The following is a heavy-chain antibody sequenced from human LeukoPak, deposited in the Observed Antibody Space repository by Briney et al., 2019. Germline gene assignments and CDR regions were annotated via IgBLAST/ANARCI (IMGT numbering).Heavy chain of an antibody. V-gene: IGHV3-23*01. Sequence: GGSLRLSCAASGFTFSSYAMNWVRQAPGKGLEWVSTISGSGDTAYYADSVRGRFTISRDNSKNTLFLQMSSLRPENTAVYYCARTPQKYCSSTTCYPDYWGQGTLVTVSS. CDR1: GFTFSSYA. J-gene: IGHJ4*02. CDR2: ISGSGDTA. CDR3: ARTPQKYCSSTTCYPDY. D-gene: IGHD2-2*01.